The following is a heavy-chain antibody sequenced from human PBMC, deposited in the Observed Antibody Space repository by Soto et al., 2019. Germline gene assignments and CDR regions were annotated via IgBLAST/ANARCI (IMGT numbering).Heavy chain of an antibody. J-gene: IGHJ5*02. V-gene: IGHV5-10-1*01. D-gene: IGHD2-15*01. CDR1: GYSVTSYW. CDR2: IDPSDSET. CDR3: ARHGTLLSVWFDP. Sequence: GESLKISCKDSGYSVTSYWISWVRQMPGKGLEWMGRIDPSDSETNYSPSFQGHVTISADKSFSTAYLQWSSLKASDTAMYYCARHGTLLSVWFDPWGQGTMITF.